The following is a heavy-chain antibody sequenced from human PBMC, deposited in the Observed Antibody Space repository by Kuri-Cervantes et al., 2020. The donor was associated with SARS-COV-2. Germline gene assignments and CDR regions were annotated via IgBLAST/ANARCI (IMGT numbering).Heavy chain of an antibody. J-gene: IGHJ5*02. V-gene: IGHV4-38-2*02. CDR3: AREDRGWFDP. CDR2: IYHSGST. CDR1: GYSISSGCY. Sequence: GSLRLSCAVSGYSISSGCYWGWIRQPPGKGLEWIGSIYHSGSTYYNPSLKSRVTISVDTSKNQFSLKLSSVTAADTAVYYCAREDRGWFDPWVQGTLVTVSS.